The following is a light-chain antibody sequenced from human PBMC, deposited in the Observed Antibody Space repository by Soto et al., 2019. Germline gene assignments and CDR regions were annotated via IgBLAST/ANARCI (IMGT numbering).Light chain of an antibody. V-gene: IGKV1-12*01. J-gene: IGKJ1*01. CDR2: AAS. CDR3: QQANNFPWT. Sequence: DIQMTQSPSSVSASVGARVTITCRASQGISSRVALYHQKPGTPPKLLIYAASTLQSGVPSRFSGSGSGTDFTLTIRSLQPEDFATYYCQQANNFPWTFGQGTKVAIK. CDR1: QGISSR.